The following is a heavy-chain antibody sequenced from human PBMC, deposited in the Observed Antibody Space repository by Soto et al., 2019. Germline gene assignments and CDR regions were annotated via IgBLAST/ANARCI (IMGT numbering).Heavy chain of an antibody. CDR1: GFTFSSYG. CDR2: ISYDGSNK. V-gene: IGHV3-30*18. CDR3: AKGSSGWCSSFIDY. Sequence: QVQLVESGGGVVQPGRSLRLSCAASGFTFSSYGMHWVRQAPGKGLEWVAVISYDGSNKYYADSVKGRFTISRDNSKNTVYLQRTRLRAEDTAVYYCAKGSSGWCSSFIDYWGQGTLVTVSS. J-gene: IGHJ4*02. D-gene: IGHD6-19*01.